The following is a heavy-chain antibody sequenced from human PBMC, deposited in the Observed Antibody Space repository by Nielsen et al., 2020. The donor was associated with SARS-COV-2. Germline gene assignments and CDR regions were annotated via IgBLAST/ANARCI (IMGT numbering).Heavy chain of an antibody. D-gene: IGHD2-2*01. CDR1: GFTFSSYW. Sequence: GESLKISCAASGFTFSSYWMHWVRQAPGKGLVWVSRINSDGSSTSYADSVKGRFTISRDNAKNSLYLQMNSLRAEDTAVYYCARDRVVVPAAPLDYWGQGTLVTVSS. J-gene: IGHJ4*02. CDR2: INSDGSST. V-gene: IGHV3-74*01. CDR3: ARDRVVVPAAPLDY.